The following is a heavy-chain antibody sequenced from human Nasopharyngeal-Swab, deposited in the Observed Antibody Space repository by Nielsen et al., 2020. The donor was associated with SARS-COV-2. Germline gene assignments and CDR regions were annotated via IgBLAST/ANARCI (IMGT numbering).Heavy chain of an antibody. D-gene: IGHD3-3*01. V-gene: IGHV4-39*07. CDR2: LYYSGSA. CDR1: GGSFNSINYY. Sequence: SETLSLTCTVSGGSFNSINYYWGWIRQPPGKGLEWIGSLYYSGSAYYNPSRKSRVPISVDTSKNQLSLKLSSVTAADTAVYYCARNEFRSSYYGTAEYYGLDVWGQGTTVTVSS. J-gene: IGHJ6*02. CDR3: ARNEFRSSYYGTAEYYGLDV.